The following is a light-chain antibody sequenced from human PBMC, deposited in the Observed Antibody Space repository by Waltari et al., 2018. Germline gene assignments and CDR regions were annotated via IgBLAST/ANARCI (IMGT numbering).Light chain of an antibody. J-gene: IGKJ1*01. CDR2: AAS. CDR3: QQYGSSPWT. CDR1: QSVSSSY. Sequence: EIVLTQSPGTLSLSQGERATLSCRASQSVSSSYLAWYQQKPGQGPRLLIYAASSRATGIPDRFSGSGSGTDFTLTISRLEPEDFAVYYCQQYGSSPWTFGRGTRVEIK. V-gene: IGKV3-20*01.